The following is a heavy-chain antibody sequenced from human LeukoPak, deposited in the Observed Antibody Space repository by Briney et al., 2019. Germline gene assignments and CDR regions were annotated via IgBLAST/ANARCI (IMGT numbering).Heavy chain of an antibody. CDR3: ASRSGTTSDWFDP. D-gene: IGHD1-7*01. J-gene: IGHJ5*02. CDR2: INAGNGNT. V-gene: IGHV1-3*01. Sequence: GASVTVSFTASGYTFTSYAMHWVRQAPGQRLEWMGWINAGNGNTKYSQKFQGRVTITRDTSASTAYMELSSLRSEDTAVYYCASRSGTTSDWFDPWGQGTLVTVSS. CDR1: GYTFTSYA.